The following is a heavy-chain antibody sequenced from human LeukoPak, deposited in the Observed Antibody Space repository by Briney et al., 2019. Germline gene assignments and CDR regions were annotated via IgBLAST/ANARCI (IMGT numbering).Heavy chain of an antibody. CDR3: ARGYDSSGYVDY. J-gene: IGHJ4*02. D-gene: IGHD3-22*01. V-gene: IGHV4-39*07. Sequence: SETLSLTCTVSGGSISSSSYYWGWIRQPPGKGLEWIGSIYYSGSTYYNPSLKSRVTISVDTSKNQFSLKLSSVTAADTAVYYCARGYDSSGYVDYWGQGTLVTVSS. CDR2: IYYSGST. CDR1: GGSISSSSYY.